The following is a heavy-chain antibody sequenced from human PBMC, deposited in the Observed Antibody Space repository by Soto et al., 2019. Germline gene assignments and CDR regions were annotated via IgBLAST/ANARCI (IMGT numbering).Heavy chain of an antibody. CDR1: GYSFTSYW. Sequence: PGESLKISCKGSGYSFTSYWISWVRQMPGKGLEWMGRIDPSDSYTNYSPSFQGHVTISADKSISTAYLQWSSLKASDTAMYYCARPDYQAGFEGGLDPWGQGTLVTVSS. D-gene: IGHD3-10*01. CDR3: ARPDYQAGFEGGLDP. V-gene: IGHV5-10-1*01. J-gene: IGHJ5*02. CDR2: IDPSDSYT.